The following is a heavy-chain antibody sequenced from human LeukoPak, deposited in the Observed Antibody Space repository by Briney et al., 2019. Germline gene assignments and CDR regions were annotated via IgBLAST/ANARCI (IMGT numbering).Heavy chain of an antibody. D-gene: IGHD5-12*01. CDR3: ARGLVLATDDAFDI. J-gene: IGHJ3*02. CDR2: IWDTEIT. V-gene: IGHV4-59*01. CDR1: GGSIRGYF. Sequence: SETLSLTCTVSGGSIRGYFWSWLRQPSGKGLEWIGYIWDTEITDYNPALKSRVTISLDTSKNHSSLKLRSVTAADTALYFCARGLVLATDDAFDIWGQGTLVTVSS.